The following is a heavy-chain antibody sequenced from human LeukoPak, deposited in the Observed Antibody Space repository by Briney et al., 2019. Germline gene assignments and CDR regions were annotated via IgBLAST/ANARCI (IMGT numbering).Heavy chain of an antibody. V-gene: IGHV5-51*01. CDR1: GYRFTSYW. J-gene: IGHJ4*02. CDR2: IYPGDSDT. Sequence: GESLKISCKGSGYRFTSYWIGWVRQMPGKGLEWMGIIYPGDSDTRYSPSFQGQVTISADKSISTAYLQWSSLKASDTAMYYCARHLRSPAAGNEAYFDYWGQGTLVTVSS. CDR3: ARHLRSPAAGNEAYFDY. D-gene: IGHD6-13*01.